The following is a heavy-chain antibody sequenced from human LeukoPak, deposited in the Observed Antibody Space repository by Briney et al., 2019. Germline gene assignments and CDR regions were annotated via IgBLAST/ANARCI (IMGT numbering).Heavy chain of an antibody. D-gene: IGHD3-3*01. J-gene: IGHJ4*02. CDR1: GFTFSSYS. CDR2: INWNGGST. Sequence: PGGSLRLSCAASGFTFSSYSMNWVRQAPGKGLEWVSGINWNGGSTGYADSVKGRFTISRDNAKNSLYLQMNSLRAEDTALYYCARGGITIFGVVTNPDYWGQGTLVTVSS. V-gene: IGHV3-20*04. CDR3: ARGGITIFGVVTNPDY.